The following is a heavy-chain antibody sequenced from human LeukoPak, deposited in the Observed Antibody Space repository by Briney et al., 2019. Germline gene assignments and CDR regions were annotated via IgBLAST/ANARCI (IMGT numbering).Heavy chain of an antibody. CDR1: GYSVSSAFY. D-gene: IGHD1-1*01. J-gene: IGHJ5*02. Sequence: SSETLSLTCTVSGYSVSSAFYWGWIRQPPGKGLEWVGIIYHSGNTYYNPSLKSRVTISVDTSKNQFSLKLSSVTAADTAVYYCARLGWNGGGNWFDPWGQGTLVTVSS. CDR2: IYHSGNT. CDR3: ARLGWNGGGNWFDP. V-gene: IGHV4-38-2*02.